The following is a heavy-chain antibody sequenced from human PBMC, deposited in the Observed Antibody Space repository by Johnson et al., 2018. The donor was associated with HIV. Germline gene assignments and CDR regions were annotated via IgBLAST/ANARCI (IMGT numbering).Heavy chain of an antibody. CDR2: IRYDGTNK. CDR1: GFTFSTYG. J-gene: IGHJ3*02. CDR3: ARDRLAAADPDAFDI. D-gene: IGHD6-13*01. V-gene: IGHV3-30*02. Sequence: QVQLVESGGGVVQPGGSLRLSCAASGFTFSTYGMHWVRQAPGKGLEWVAFIRYDGTNKYYAGSVKGRFTISRDNAKNSLYLQMNSLRAEDTAVYYCARDRLAAADPDAFDIWGQGTKITVSS.